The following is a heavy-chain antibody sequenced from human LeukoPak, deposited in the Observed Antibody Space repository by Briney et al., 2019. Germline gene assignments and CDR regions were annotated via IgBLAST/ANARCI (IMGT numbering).Heavy chain of an antibody. D-gene: IGHD3-22*01. V-gene: IGHV3-64D*06. CDR3: VRPFYDSSGYAFDH. Sequence: GGSLRLSCSASGFTFSSYAMHWVRQAPGKGLEYVSAISSNGGSTYYADSVKGRFTISRDNSKNTLYLQMSSLRAEDTAVYYCVRPFYDSSGYAFDHWGQGTLVAVSS. CDR1: GFTFSSYA. CDR2: ISSNGGST. J-gene: IGHJ4*02.